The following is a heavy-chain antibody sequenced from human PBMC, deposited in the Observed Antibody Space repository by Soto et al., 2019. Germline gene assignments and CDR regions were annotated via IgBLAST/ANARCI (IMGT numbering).Heavy chain of an antibody. CDR2: IYSSGST. J-gene: IGHJ1*01. CDR1: SGSVSSGTYY. D-gene: IGHD2-2*03. CDR3: ARDSEAAGYQD. Sequence: QVQLQESGPGLVKPSETLSLTCSVSSGSVSSGTYYWSWIRQPPGRGLEWIGHIYSSGSTNYNPSLKSRVTISVDTSKNQFSLILSSVTAADTAMYYCARDSEAAGYQDWGQGTLVTVS. V-gene: IGHV4-61*01.